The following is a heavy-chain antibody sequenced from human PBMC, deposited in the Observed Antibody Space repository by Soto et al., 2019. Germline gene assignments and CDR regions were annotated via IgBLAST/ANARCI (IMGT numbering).Heavy chain of an antibody. D-gene: IGHD3-10*01. CDR3: ARERRGYYGSGSYLDY. V-gene: IGHV3-33*01. J-gene: IGHJ4*02. CDR2: IWYDGSNK. Sequence: GGSLRLSCAASGFTFSSYGMHWVRQAPGKGLEWVAVIWYDGSNKYYADSVKGRFTISRDNSKNTLYLQMNSLRAEDTAVYYCARERRGYYGSGSYLDYWGQGTLVTVSS. CDR1: GFTFSSYG.